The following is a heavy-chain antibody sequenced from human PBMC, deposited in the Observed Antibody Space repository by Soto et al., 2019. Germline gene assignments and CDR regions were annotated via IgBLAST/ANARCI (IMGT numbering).Heavy chain of an antibody. V-gene: IGHV1-46*01. CDR3: ARGLSELRAIGQEFDY. Sequence: ASVTVSCKASVYNFMNYYRHWVRQAPGQGLEWLGIINPSGGYTTYAQRFLGRVTMTSDTSTSTVHMELGSLTSEDTAVYYCARGLSELRAIGQEFDYWGQGTLVTVSS. CDR2: INPSGGYT. J-gene: IGHJ4*02. CDR1: VYNFMNYY. D-gene: IGHD3-16*02.